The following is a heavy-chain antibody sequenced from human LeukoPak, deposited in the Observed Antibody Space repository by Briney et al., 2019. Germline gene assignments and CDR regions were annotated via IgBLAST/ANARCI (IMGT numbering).Heavy chain of an antibody. CDR2: ISAYNGNT. Sequence: ASVKVSCKASGYTFTSYGISWVRQAPGQGLEWMGWISAYNGNTNYEQKLQGRVTMTTDTSTSTAYMELRSLRSDDTAVYYCARDVIDYESSGYYSIDYWGQGTLVTVSS. CDR1: GYTFTSYG. D-gene: IGHD3-22*01. V-gene: IGHV1-18*01. J-gene: IGHJ4*02. CDR3: ARDVIDYESSGYYSIDY.